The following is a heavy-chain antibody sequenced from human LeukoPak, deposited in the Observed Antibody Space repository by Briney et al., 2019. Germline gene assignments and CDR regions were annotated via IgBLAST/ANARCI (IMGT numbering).Heavy chain of an antibody. Sequence: ASVKVSCKVSGYTLTELSMHWVRQAPGNGLEWKGSFDPENGETIYAQKFQGRVTMTEDTSTDTAYMELSSLRSEDTAVYYCATRVEGPNLAYCGGDCYARGAFDIWGQGTMVTVSS. V-gene: IGHV1-24*01. D-gene: IGHD2-21*02. CDR1: GYTLTELS. CDR3: ATRVEGPNLAYCGGDCYARGAFDI. J-gene: IGHJ3*02. CDR2: FDPENGET.